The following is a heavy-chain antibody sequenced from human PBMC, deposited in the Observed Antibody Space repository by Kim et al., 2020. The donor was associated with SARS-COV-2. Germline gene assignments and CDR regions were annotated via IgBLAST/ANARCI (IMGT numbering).Heavy chain of an antibody. D-gene: IGHD3-9*01. CDR3: ARLRGYFDWLLYVGSGMDV. J-gene: IGHJ6*02. CDR2: IYPGDSDT. Sequence: GESLKISCKGSGYSFTSYWIGWVRQMPGKGLEWMGIIYPGDSDTRYSPSFQGQVTISADKSISTAYLQWSSLKASDTAMYYCARLRGYFDWLLYVGSGMDVWGQGTTVTVSS. V-gene: IGHV5-51*01. CDR1: GYSFTSYW.